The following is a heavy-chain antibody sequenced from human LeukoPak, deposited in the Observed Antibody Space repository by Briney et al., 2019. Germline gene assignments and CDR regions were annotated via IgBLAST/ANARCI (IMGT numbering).Heavy chain of an antibody. V-gene: IGHV4-61*02. J-gene: IGHJ4*02. CDR2: IYTSGST. CDR3: ARCPSDYYGSGTCFDY. Sequence: PSQTLSLTCTVSGGSISSGSYYWRWIRQPAGKGLEWIGRIYTSGSTNYNPSLKSRVTISVDTSKNQFSLRLSSVTAADTAVYYCARCPSDYYGSGTCFDYWGQGTLVTVSS. D-gene: IGHD3-10*01. CDR1: GGSISSGSYY.